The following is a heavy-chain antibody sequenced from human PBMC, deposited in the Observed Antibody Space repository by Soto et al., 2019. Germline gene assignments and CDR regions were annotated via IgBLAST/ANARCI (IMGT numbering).Heavy chain of an antibody. CDR3: AGVASGSTWDYFDY. V-gene: IGHV1-69*06. CDR1: GDTFTKYA. J-gene: IGHJ4*02. D-gene: IGHD3-10*01. CDR2: IVPVFGRV. Sequence: QVHLVQSGAEVRKPGSSVRVSCKASGDTFTKYAISWLRQAPGQGRGRMGGIVPVFGRVTYAQRFQDRVSIIADKSTATSYLELTSLTADDTAVYYCAGVASGSTWDYFDYWGQGTLVTVSS.